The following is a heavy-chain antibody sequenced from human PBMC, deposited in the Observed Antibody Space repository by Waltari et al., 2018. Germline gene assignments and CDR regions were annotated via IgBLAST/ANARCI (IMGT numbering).Heavy chain of an antibody. CDR1: GYPFHDYY. CDR2: VDPEDGET. J-gene: IGHJ4*02. CDR3: ATSLAAAGTEAFDY. V-gene: IGHV1-69-2*01. D-gene: IGHD6-13*01. Sequence: EVQLVQSGAEVKKPGATVKISCKASGYPFHDYYMHWVQQAPGKGLEGMGRVDPEDGETIYAEKFQGRVTITADTSTDTAYMELSSLRSEDTAVYYCATSLAAAGTEAFDYWGQGTLVTVSS.